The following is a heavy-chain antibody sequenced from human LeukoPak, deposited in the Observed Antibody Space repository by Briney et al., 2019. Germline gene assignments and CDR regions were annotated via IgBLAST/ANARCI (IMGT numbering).Heavy chain of an antibody. Sequence: PGGSLRLSCAASGFTFSSYSMNWVRQAPGKGLEWVSSISSGSTYMYYAGSVKGRFTISRDNAQNSMYLQMNSLRAEDTAVYYCGRVGGRSKAAKGDAFDIWGQGTMVTVSS. CDR3: GRVGGRSKAAKGDAFDI. D-gene: IGHD6-6*01. CDR2: ISSGSTYM. CDR1: GFTFSSYS. V-gene: IGHV3-21*01. J-gene: IGHJ3*02.